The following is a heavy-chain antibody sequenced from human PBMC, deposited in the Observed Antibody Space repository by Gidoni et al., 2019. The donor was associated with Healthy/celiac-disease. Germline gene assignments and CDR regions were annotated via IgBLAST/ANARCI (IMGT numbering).Heavy chain of an antibody. CDR2: ISGRGGST. D-gene: IGHD3-10*01. CDR1: GFTFSSYA. J-gene: IGHJ4*02. V-gene: IGHV3-23*01. Sequence: EVQLLGSGGGLVQPGGSLRLYCSAFGFTFSSYALSWVRQASGKGLEWVSAISGRGGSTYYADSEKGRFTISRDNSKNTLYLQMNSLRAEDMAVYDCAKTPGVRGVGDYWGQGTLVTVSS. CDR3: AKTPGVRGVGDY.